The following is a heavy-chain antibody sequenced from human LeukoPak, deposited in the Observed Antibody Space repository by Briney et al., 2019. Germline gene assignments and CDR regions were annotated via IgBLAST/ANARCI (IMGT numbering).Heavy chain of an antibody. D-gene: IGHD3-10*01. J-gene: IGHJ4*02. CDR3: ARDLNPYYYGSGDFDY. V-gene: IGHV1-69*05. Sequence: GASVKVSCKASGGTFGSYAISWVRQAPGQGLEWMGRIIPIFGTANYAQKFQGRVTITTDESTSTAYMELSSLRSEDTAVYYCARDLNPYYYGSGDFDYWGQGTLVTVSS. CDR2: IIPIFGTA. CDR1: GGTFGSYA.